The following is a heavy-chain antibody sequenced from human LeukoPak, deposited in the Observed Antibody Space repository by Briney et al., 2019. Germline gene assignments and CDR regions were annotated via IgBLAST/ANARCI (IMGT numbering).Heavy chain of an antibody. CDR2: INSDGSST. CDR1: GFTFSSYW. V-gene: IGHV3-74*01. D-gene: IGHD2-2*01. J-gene: IGHJ4*02. Sequence: GGSLRLSCAASGFTFSSYWMHWVRQAPGKGLVWVSRINSDGSSTSYADSVKGRFTISRDNAKNTLYLQMNSLRADDTAVYYCAKAHCSSTSCSRADNWGQGTLVTVSS. CDR3: AKAHCSSTSCSRADN.